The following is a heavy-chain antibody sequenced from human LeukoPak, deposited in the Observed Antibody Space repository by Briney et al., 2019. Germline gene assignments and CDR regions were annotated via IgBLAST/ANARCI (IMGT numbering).Heavy chain of an antibody. D-gene: IGHD4-23*01. V-gene: IGHV4-34*01. CDR2: INHSGST. Sequence: LETLSLTCAVYGGSFSGYYWSWIRQPPGKGLEWIGEINHSGSTNYNPSLKSRVTISVDTSKNQFSLKLSSVTAADTAVYYCASRVYGGNDYWGQGTLVTVSS. CDR3: ASRVYGGNDY. CDR1: GGSFSGYY. J-gene: IGHJ4*02.